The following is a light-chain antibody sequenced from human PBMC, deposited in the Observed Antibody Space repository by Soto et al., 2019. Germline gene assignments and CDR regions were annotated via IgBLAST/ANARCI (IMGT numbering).Light chain of an antibody. V-gene: IGKV1-12*01. CDR3: QQGHSWPLT. CDR2: VTS. J-gene: IGKJ5*01. CDR1: QGLSGS. Sequence: DIQMTQSPSSVSASVGDRVTITCRATQGLSGSLAWYQQKPGKAPKLLISVTSRLQSGVPSRFSGSASGTDFTLSIDSLQAEDLATYYCQQGHSWPLTFGQGTRLEIK.